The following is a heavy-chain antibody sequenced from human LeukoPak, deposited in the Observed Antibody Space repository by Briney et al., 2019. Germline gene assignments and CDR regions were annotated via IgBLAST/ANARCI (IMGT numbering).Heavy chain of an antibody. CDR1: GGSFSGYY. CDR3: ARGASRRFLEWLSRFDY. Sequence: PSETLSLTCAVYGGSFSGYYWSWIRQPPGKGLEWIGEINHSGSTNYDPSLKSRVTISVDTSKNQFSLTLSSVTAADTAVYYCARGASRRFLEWLSRFDYWGQGTLVTVSS. J-gene: IGHJ4*02. CDR2: INHSGST. D-gene: IGHD3-3*01. V-gene: IGHV4-34*01.